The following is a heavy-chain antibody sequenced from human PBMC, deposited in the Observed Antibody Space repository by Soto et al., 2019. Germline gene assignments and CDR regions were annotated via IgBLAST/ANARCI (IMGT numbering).Heavy chain of an antibody. CDR2: LYDVDGS. Sequence: DVQLVESGGGLIQPGESLRLSCAAFGLTISGKKYVAWVRQAPGKGLEWVSALYDVDGSFYAESVTGRFTTSSDSSKNTLYLQMNDLRPDDTAVYYCATWHEREHAFDVWGQGTTVTISS. J-gene: IGHJ3*01. CDR1: GLTISGKKY. V-gene: IGHV3-53*01. D-gene: IGHD1-1*01. CDR3: ATWHEREHAFDV.